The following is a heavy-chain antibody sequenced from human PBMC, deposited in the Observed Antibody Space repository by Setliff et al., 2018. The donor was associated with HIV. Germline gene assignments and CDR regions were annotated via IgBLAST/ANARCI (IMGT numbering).Heavy chain of an antibody. CDR3: VRDEVATVTKTGGFDI. J-gene: IGHJ3*02. V-gene: IGHV3-66*01. CDR2: IYSGGST. CDR1: TVSSNC. Sequence: TVSSNCMSWVRQAPGKGLEWVSVIYSGGSTYYADSVKGRFTISRDNSKNTLYLQMNSLRADDTAVYYCVRDEVATVTKTGGFDIWGQGTMVTVSS. D-gene: IGHD4-4*01.